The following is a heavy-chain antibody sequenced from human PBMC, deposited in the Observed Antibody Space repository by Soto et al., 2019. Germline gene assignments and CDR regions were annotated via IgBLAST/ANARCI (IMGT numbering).Heavy chain of an antibody. D-gene: IGHD2-8*01. CDR2: FFYSGST. Sequence: SETLSLICTVSGGSISSSSYYWGWIRQPPGKRLEWIGSFFYSGSTYYNPSLKSRVTISVDTSKSQFSLNLSSVTAADTAVYYCARHAERGCTTGACFQRLYYFDSWGQGTLVTVSS. CDR3: ARHAERGCTTGACFQRLYYFDS. CDR1: GGSISSSSYY. J-gene: IGHJ4*02. V-gene: IGHV4-39*01.